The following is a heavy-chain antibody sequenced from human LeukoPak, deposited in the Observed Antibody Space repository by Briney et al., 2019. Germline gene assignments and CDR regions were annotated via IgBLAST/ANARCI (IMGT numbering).Heavy chain of an antibody. CDR3: ANDYRSGSFHDF. CDR2: ISRRDDYT. V-gene: IGHV3-23*01. D-gene: IGHD3-10*01. Sequence: GGSLILSCAASGFAFSSYAMSWVRQPPGKGLEWVSVISRRDDYTYYADSVKGRFTISRDNSKNTLYLQMNTLRAEDTAVYYCANDYRSGSFHDFWGQGTLVTVSS. CDR1: GFAFSSYA. J-gene: IGHJ4*02.